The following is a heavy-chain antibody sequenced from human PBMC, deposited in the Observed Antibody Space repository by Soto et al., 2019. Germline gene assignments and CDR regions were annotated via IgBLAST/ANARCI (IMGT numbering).Heavy chain of an antibody. CDR3: ARVYGDYVNYYYGMDV. J-gene: IGHJ6*02. CDR2: MNPNSGNT. CDR1: GYTFTSYD. Sequence: QVQLVQSWAEVKKPGASVKVSCKASGYTFTSYDINWVRQATGQGLEWMGWMNPNSGNTGYAQKFQGRVTMTRNTSISTAYMELSSLRSEDTAVYYCARVYGDYVNYYYGMDVWGQGTTVTVSS. V-gene: IGHV1-8*01. D-gene: IGHD4-17*01.